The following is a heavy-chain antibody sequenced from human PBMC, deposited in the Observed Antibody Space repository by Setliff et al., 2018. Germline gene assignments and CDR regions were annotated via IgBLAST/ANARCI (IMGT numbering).Heavy chain of an antibody. D-gene: IGHD3-10*01. CDR2: IYHSGST. J-gene: IGHJ5*02. CDR1: GGSFSGYY. V-gene: IGHV4-34*01. Sequence: SETLSLTCAVYGGSFSGYYWSWIRQPPGKGLEWIGGIYHSGSTNYNPSLKSRVTISVDTSKNQFSLKLSSVTAADTAVYYCARGKGTWVLLRWFDPWGQGTLVTVSS. CDR3: ARGKGTWVLLRWFDP.